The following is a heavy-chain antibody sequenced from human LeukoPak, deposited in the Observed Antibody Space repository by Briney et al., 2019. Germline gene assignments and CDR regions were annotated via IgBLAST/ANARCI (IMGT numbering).Heavy chain of an antibody. CDR2: IILIFGTA. CDR3: ARAGTAMSTLDY. J-gene: IGHJ4*02. CDR1: GGTFSSYA. Sequence: SVKVSCKASGGTFSSYAISWVRQAPGQGLEWMGGIILIFGTANYAQKFQGRVTITADESTSTAYMELSSLRSEDTAVYYCARAGTAMSTLDYWGQGTLVTVSS. V-gene: IGHV1-69*13. D-gene: IGHD5-18*01.